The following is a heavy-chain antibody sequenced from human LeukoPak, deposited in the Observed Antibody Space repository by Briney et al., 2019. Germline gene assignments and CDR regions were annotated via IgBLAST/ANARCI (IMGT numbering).Heavy chain of an antibody. Sequence: PSETLSPTCTVSGGSISSYYWSWIRQPPGKGLEWIGYIYYSGSTNYNPSLKSRTTISVDTSKNQFSLKLSSVTAADTAVYYCARLEGSGSYYDYWGQGALVTVSS. CDR2: IYYSGST. CDR3: ARLEGSGSYYDY. D-gene: IGHD3-10*01. J-gene: IGHJ4*02. V-gene: IGHV4-59*08. CDR1: GGSISSYY.